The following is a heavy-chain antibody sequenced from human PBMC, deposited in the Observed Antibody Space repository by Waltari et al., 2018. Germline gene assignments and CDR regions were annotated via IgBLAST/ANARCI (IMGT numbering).Heavy chain of an antibody. CDR3: AKADQEWLVRDYFDY. V-gene: IGHV3-23*04. CDR2: LRGGGDSA. Sequence: EVQLVESGGGLLQPGGSLRLSCAASGFTFRSYAMSWVRQAPGKGLQWVSGLRGGGDSASYADSVKGRFTVSRDKAKNTLYLQMNSLRDEDTAVYYCAKADQEWLVRDYFDYWGQGTLVTVSS. J-gene: IGHJ4*02. D-gene: IGHD6-19*01. CDR1: GFTFRSYA.